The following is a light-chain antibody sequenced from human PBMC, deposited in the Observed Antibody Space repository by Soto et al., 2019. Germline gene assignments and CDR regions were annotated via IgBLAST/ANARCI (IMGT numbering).Light chain of an antibody. CDR3: QQLNSYPLT. J-gene: IGKJ4*01. CDR1: QTISSW. V-gene: IGKV1-9*01. Sequence: DIQLTQSPSFLSASVGDRVTITCRASQTISSWLAWYQQKPGKAPKLLIYAASTLHSGVPSKFSGSGSGTDFTLTISSLQPEDFATYYCQQLNSYPLTFGGGTKVDIK. CDR2: AAS.